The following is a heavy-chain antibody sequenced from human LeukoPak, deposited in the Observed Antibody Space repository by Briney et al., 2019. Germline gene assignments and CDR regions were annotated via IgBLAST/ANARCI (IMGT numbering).Heavy chain of an antibody. Sequence: PSQTLSLTCTVSGCSISSGDYYWSWIRQPPGKGLEWIGYIYYSGSTYYNPFLKSRVTISVDTSKNQFSLKLSSVTVADTAVYYCARARKPGYCSSTSCFLYYYGMDVWGQGTTVTVSS. CDR3: ARARKPGYCSSTSCFLYYYGMDV. CDR2: IYYSGST. V-gene: IGHV4-30-4*01. CDR1: GCSISSGDYY. J-gene: IGHJ6*02. D-gene: IGHD2-2*01.